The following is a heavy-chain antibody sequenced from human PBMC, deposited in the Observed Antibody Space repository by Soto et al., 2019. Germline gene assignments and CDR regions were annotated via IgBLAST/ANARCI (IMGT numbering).Heavy chain of an antibody. D-gene: IGHD3-10*01. Sequence: SETLSLTCTVSGDSITNAAYYWGWIRQPPGKGLECIGIIYYSGNTYYSPSLKSRVTMSVDTSKNQFSLKLSSVSAADTSMYYCARVYGSGSYYFDYWGQGTLVTGSS. CDR2: IYYSGNT. CDR1: GDSITNAAYY. V-gene: IGHV4-39*01. CDR3: ARVYGSGSYYFDY. J-gene: IGHJ4*02.